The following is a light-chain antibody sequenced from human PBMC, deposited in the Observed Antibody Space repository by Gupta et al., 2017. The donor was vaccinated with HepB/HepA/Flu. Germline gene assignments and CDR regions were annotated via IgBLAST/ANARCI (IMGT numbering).Light chain of an antibody. Sequence: ALRMPQSPSSFSASTGDRVTIACRASQDSSSLLAWYQQKPGKAPNLLIHDAYNLQDGVPSRCSGSGLGTEGTLTSSSLQPEDFAIYDGQQYNSDHRTFGQGTSVEI. CDR2: DAY. CDR1: QDSSSL. V-gene: IGKV1-8*01. CDR3: QQYNSDHRT. J-gene: IGKJ1*01.